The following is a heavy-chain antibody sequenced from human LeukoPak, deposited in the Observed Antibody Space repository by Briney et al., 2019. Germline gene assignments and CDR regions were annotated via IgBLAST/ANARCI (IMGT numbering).Heavy chain of an antibody. V-gene: IGHV4-34*01. Sequence: SETLSPTCAVYGGSFSGYYWSWIRQPPGKGLEWIGEINHSGSTNYNPSLKSRVTISVDTSKNQFSLKLSSVTAADTAVYYCATRGQSGHHYYYMDVWGKGTTVTVSS. D-gene: IGHD3-16*01. CDR2: INHSGST. CDR3: ATRGQSGHHYYYMDV. J-gene: IGHJ6*03. CDR1: GGSFSGYY.